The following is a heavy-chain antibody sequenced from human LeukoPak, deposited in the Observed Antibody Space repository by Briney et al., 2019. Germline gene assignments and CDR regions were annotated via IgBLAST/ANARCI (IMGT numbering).Heavy chain of an antibody. Sequence: SETLSLTCTVSGGSISSSSYYWGWIRQPPGKGLEWIGRIYTSGSTNYNPSLKNRVTMSVDTSKNQFSLKLSSVTAADTAVYYCARGGIAVAGTNFDYWGQGTLVTVSS. V-gene: IGHV4-39*07. J-gene: IGHJ4*02. CDR3: ARGGIAVAGTNFDY. D-gene: IGHD6-19*01. CDR2: IYTSGST. CDR1: GGSISSSSYY.